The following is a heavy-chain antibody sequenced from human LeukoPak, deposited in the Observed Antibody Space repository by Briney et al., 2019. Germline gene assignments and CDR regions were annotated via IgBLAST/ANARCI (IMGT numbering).Heavy chain of an antibody. V-gene: IGHV1-18*01. CDR3: ARDRCSSTSCYDYY. J-gene: IGHJ4*02. D-gene: IGHD2-2*01. Sequence: ASVKVSCKASGYAFTTYSITWVRQAPGQGLEWMGWVSAYNGNTNYAQKFQGRVTMTTDTSTSTAYMELRSLGSDDTAVYYCARDRCSSTSCYDYYWGQGTLVTVSS. CDR1: GYAFTTYS. CDR2: VSAYNGNT.